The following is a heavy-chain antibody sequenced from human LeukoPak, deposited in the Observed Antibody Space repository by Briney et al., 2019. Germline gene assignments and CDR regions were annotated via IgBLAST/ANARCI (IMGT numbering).Heavy chain of an antibody. V-gene: IGHV3-49*03. CDR1: GFTFSDFA. Sequence: GGSLRLSCTASGFTFSDFAMSWFRQAPGKGLEWVGFIRNKAYGGTAEYAASVKGRFTISRDDSKTIAYLQMNSLKTEDTAVYYCTREKRYFDWFQADYWGQGTLVTVSS. CDR3: TREKRYFDWFQADY. CDR2: IRNKAYGGTA. J-gene: IGHJ4*02. D-gene: IGHD3-9*01.